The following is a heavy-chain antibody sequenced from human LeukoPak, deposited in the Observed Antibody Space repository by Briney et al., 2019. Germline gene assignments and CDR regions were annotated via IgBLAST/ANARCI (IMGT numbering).Heavy chain of an antibody. V-gene: IGHV1-46*01. D-gene: IGHD2-2*01. J-gene: IGHJ6*03. CDR2: INPSGGST. CDR1: GYTFTRYY. CDR3: ARDPREIVVVPAALRPDYYYYMDV. Sequence: SVKVSCKASGYTFTRYYMHWVRQAPGQGLEWMGIINPSGGSTSYAQKFQGRVTMTRDMSTSTVYMELSSLRSEDTAVYYCARDPREIVVVPAALRPDYYYYMDVWGKGTTVTVSS.